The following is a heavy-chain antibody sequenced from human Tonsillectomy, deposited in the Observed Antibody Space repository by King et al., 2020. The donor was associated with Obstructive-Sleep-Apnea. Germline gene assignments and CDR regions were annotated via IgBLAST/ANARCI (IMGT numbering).Heavy chain of an antibody. CDR2: IYYSGST. CDR1: GGSISRYY. D-gene: IGHD1-26*01. J-gene: IGHJ5*02. Sequence: VQLQQSGPGLVKPSETLSLTCTVSGGSISRYYWSWMRQPPGKGLEWVGYIYYSGSTNYNPSLRSRVTISVDTSKNQFSLRLSSVTAADTAVYYCACGRGGGEDWFDPWGQGTLVTVSS. V-gene: IGHV4-59*01. CDR3: ACGRGGGEDWFDP.